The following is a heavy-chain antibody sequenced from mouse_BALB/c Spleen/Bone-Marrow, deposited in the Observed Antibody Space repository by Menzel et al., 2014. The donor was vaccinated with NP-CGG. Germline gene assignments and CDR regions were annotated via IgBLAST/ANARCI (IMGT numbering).Heavy chain of an antibody. CDR2: INPNDVGT. J-gene: IGHJ3*01. CDR3: ARGRTAY. Sequence: EVQLQQSGPELVKPGASVKISCKTSGYTFTDYTMHWVKQSHGKSLEWIGNINPNDVGTTYNQKFKGKATLTIDKSSSTAYMELRSLTSEDSAVYYCARGRTAYWGHGTLVTVSA. V-gene: IGHV1-18*01. CDR1: GYTFTDYT.